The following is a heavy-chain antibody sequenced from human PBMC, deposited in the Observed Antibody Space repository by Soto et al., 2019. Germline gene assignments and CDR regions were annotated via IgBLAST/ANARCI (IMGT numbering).Heavy chain of an antibody. D-gene: IGHD3-3*01. Sequence: SETLSLTCTVSGGSISSSSYYWGWIRQPPGKGLEWIGSIYYSGSTYYNPSLKSRVTISVDTSKNQFSLKLSSVTAADTAVYYCARGLRDDFWXGYWPRGYTPQTNYFDYWGQGTLVTVSS. J-gene: IGHJ4*02. CDR3: ARGLRDDFWXGYWPRGYTPQTNYFDY. V-gene: IGHV4-39*01. CDR1: GGSISSSSYY. CDR2: IYYSGST.